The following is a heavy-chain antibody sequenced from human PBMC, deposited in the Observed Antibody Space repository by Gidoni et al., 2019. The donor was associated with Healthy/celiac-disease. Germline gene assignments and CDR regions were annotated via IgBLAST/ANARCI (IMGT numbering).Heavy chain of an antibody. CDR1: GYSFTRSW. V-gene: IGHV5-10-1*01. CDR3: ARRTRTTNYYYYYYMDV. D-gene: IGHD1-7*01. CDR2: IDPSDSYT. J-gene: IGHJ6*03. Sequence: EVQLVQSGAEVKKPGESLRISCKGSGYSFTRSWISWVRQMHGKGLEWMGRIDPSDSYTNYSPSFQGHVTISADKSISTAYLQWSSLKASDTAMYYCARRTRTTNYYYYYYMDVWGKGTTVTVSS.